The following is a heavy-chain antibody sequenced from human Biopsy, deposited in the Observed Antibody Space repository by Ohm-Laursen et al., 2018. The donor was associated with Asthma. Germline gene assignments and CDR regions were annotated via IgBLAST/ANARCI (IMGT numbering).Heavy chain of an antibody. CDR2: IIPIVGTT. Sequence: SVKVSCKASGGTFSSDAIGWVRQAPGQGLEWMGGIIPIVGTTAYAQKFQGRVTITADEATSTAYMGLSSLRSEDTAVYYCARDQGDFWFFDLWGRSSLVTVSS. V-gene: IGHV1-69*13. D-gene: IGHD3-16*01. CDR3: ARDQGDFWFFDL. J-gene: IGHJ2*01. CDR1: GGTFSSDA.